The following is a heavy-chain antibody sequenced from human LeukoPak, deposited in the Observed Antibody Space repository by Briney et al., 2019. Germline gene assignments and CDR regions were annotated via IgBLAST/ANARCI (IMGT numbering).Heavy chain of an antibody. CDR3: AKDLAYGGLQFDY. CDR1: GFTFSSYW. D-gene: IGHD4-23*01. V-gene: IGHV3-74*01. CDR2: INSDGSST. Sequence: GGSLRLSCAASGFTFSSYWMHWVRQAPGKGLVWVSRINSDGSSTSYADSVKGRFTISRDNSKNTLYLQMNSLRAEDTAVYYCAKDLAYGGLQFDYWGQGTLVTVSS. J-gene: IGHJ4*02.